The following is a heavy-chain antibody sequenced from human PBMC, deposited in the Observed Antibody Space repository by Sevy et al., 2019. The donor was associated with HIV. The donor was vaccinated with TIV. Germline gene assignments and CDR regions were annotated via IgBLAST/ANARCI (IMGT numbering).Heavy chain of an antibody. D-gene: IGHD1-26*01. V-gene: IGHV3-23*01. CDR1: EFTFSSHA. Sequence: GGSLRLSCTASEFTFSSHAVSWVRQAPGKGLEWVSAISGNGENTHYADSVRGRFTISRDNFKNTLYLQMNSLRAEDTALYYCARDGRGNSAFDIWGQGTMVTVSS. J-gene: IGHJ3*02. CDR3: ARDGRGNSAFDI. CDR2: ISGNGENT.